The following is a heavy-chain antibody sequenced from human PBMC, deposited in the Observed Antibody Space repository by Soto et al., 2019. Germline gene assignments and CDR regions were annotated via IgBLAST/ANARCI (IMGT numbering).Heavy chain of an antibody. CDR1: GFSFSDYY. Sequence: QVQLVESGGALVKTRGSLRLSCVASGFSFSDYYISWVRQAPGKGLEWISYISGSSSNIYYADSVKGRFTISRDNAENSVFLQMNNLRAEDTARYYCAKMTSTGWYDLVFHWGQGTLVTVSS. J-gene: IGHJ4*02. V-gene: IGHV3-11*01. CDR2: ISGSSSNI. D-gene: IGHD6-19*01. CDR3: AKMTSTGWYDLVFH.